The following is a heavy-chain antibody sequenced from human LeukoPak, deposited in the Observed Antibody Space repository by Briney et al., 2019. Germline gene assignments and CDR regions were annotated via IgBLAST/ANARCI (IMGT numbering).Heavy chain of an antibody. Sequence: SETLSLTCTVSGGSISSSSYYWGWIRQPPGKGLEWIGSIYYSGSTYYNSSLKSRVTISVDTSKNQFSLKLSSVTAADTAVYYCARHEISAFDIWGQGTMVTVSS. CDR1: GGSISSSSYY. CDR3: ARHEISAFDI. J-gene: IGHJ3*02. D-gene: IGHD3-16*01. CDR2: IYYSGST. V-gene: IGHV4-39*01.